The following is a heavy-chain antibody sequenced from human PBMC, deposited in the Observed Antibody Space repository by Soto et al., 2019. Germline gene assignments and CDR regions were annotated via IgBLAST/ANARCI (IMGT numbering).Heavy chain of an antibody. CDR3: AQTTGWPGLDY. CDR2: IYNGERT. J-gene: IGHJ4*02. Sequence: QVHLQESGPGLVKPSETMSLTCTASGASIRNFYWNWVRQFPGKGLEWIGHIYNGERTNYNPSLKSRVTISVATSKNQFPLKLSSVTVAATAVYYCAQTTGWPGLDYWGQGTLVAVSS. V-gene: IGHV4-59*01. D-gene: IGHD6-19*01. CDR1: GASIRNFY.